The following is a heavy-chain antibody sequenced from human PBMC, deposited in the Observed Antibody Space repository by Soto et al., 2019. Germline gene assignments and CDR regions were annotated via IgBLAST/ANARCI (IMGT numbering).Heavy chain of an antibody. D-gene: IGHD3-10*01. J-gene: IGHJ5*02. CDR1: GYTFTGYY. V-gene: IGHV1-2*04. CDR2: INPNSGGT. Sequence: QVQLVQSGAEVKKPGASVKVSCKASGYTFTGYYMYWVRQAPGQGLEWVGWINPNSGGTNYAQKFKGWVTMTRDTSINAASMVLSRLRSDDEAIYYCAREIEDYYGSGGYYNFPLASCGQGTLVTVSS. CDR3: AREIEDYYGSGGYYNFPLAS.